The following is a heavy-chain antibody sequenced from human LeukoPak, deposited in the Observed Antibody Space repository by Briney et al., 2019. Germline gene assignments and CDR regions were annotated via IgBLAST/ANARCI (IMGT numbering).Heavy chain of an antibody. V-gene: IGHV4-4*02. J-gene: IGHJ3*01. CDR2: IYHDGST. Sequence: SETLSLTCAVSGGSISSNNWWIWVRQSPEKGLEWIGEIYHDGSTNYNPSLKSRVTISMDKSKNQLSLKLNFVTAADTAVYYCAHYYYDSSRGRFDLWGQGTMVTVSS. CDR1: GGSISSNNW. CDR3: AHYYYDSSRGRFDL. D-gene: IGHD3-22*01.